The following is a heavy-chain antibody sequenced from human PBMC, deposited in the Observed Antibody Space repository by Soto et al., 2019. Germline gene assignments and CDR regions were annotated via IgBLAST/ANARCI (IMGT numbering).Heavy chain of an antibody. V-gene: IGHV3-7*01. Sequence: VQLVESGGGLVQPGGSLRLSCAASGFTFSSYWMSWVRQAPGKGLEWVANIKQDGSEKYYVDSVKGRFTISRDNDNNSLYLQMNSLRAEDTAVYYCARYYGQGTFDSWGQGTLVTVSS. J-gene: IGHJ4*02. D-gene: IGHD4-17*01. CDR2: IKQDGSEK. CDR1: GFTFSSYW. CDR3: ARYYGQGTFDS.